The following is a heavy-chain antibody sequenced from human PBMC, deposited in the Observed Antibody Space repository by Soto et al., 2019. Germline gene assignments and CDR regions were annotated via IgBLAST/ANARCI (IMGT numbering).Heavy chain of an antibody. CDR2: IIPIFGTA. D-gene: IGHD6-19*01. CDR1: GGTFSSYA. V-gene: IGHV1-69*01. CDR3: ARDPLGWYAVGADY. J-gene: IGHJ4*02. Sequence: QVQLVQSGAEVQKTGSSVKVSCKASGGTFSSYAISWVRQAPGQGLEWMGGIIPIFGTANYAQKFQARVTITADESTSTVYMDLSSLRSDDTAVYYCARDPLGWYAVGADYWGQGTLVTVSS.